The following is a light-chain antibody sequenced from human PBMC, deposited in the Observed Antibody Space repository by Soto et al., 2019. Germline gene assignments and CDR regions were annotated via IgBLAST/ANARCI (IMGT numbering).Light chain of an antibody. CDR3: AACDDSLNGVV. CDR2: SNN. CDR1: SSNIGSNT. J-gene: IGLJ2*01. V-gene: IGLV1-44*01. Sequence: QSVLTQPPSASGTPGQRVTISCSGSSSNIGSNTVNWYQQLPGTAPKLLIYSNNQRPSGVPDRFSGSKSGTSASLAISGLQSEDEADYYCAACDDSLNGVVFGGVTHLTVL.